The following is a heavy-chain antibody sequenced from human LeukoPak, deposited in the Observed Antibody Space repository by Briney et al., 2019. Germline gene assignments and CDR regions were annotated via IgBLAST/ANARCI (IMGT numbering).Heavy chain of an antibody. V-gene: IGHV4-39*07. CDR3: ARQSSSWDRNFDY. J-gene: IGHJ4*02. D-gene: IGHD6-13*01. CDR2: IYYSGST. CDR1: GGSISSSSYY. Sequence: SETLSLTCTVSGGSISSSSYYWGWIRQPPGKGLEWIGSIYYSGSTYYNPSLKSRVTISVDTSKNQFSLKLSSVTAADTAVYYCARQSSSWDRNFDYWGQGTLVTVSS.